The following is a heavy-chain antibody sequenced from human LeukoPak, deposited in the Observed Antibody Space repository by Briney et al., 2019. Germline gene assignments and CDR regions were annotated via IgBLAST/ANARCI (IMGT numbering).Heavy chain of an antibody. J-gene: IGHJ4*02. V-gene: IGHV4-34*01. CDR1: GGSFSGFY. CDR2: INYTGST. Sequence: PSETLSLTCAVYGGSFSGFYWSWIRHVPGKGLEWIGEINYTGSTSYNPSLKSRVTISVDTSQNQFSLKLSSVTAADTAVYYCARVGPVLLWFGEFWDWGQGTLVTVSS. CDR3: ARVGPVLLWFGEFWD. D-gene: IGHD3-10*01.